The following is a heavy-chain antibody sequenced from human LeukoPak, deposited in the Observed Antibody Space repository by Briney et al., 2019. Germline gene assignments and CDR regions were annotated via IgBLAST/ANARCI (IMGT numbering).Heavy chain of an antibody. CDR3: AMTARHLDY. J-gene: IGHJ4*02. CDR2: IVAVTDI. V-gene: IGHV3-11*04. CDR1: AFTFSNPY. D-gene: IGHD5-18*01. Sequence: PGPSLRLSCQASAFTFSNPYMSSISQAPGNWLEFLTYIVAVTDINYADCVRGRFSINRDNAKYLLFLQMNDLRLEDSAVYCGAMTARHLDYWGQGTLVTVSS.